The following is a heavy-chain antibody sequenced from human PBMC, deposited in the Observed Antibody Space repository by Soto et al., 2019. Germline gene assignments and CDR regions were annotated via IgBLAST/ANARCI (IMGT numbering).Heavy chain of an antibody. J-gene: IGHJ4*02. CDR1: GFSLSNVRMG. D-gene: IGHD2-15*01. Sequence: QVTLKESGPVLVKPTETLTLTCTVSGFSLSNVRMGVSWIRQPPGKVPEWLAHIFSNDEKSISTSLKSRITISKDTSKSQVVLTLTNMDPADTATYYRTRSRAEMSLSIEFDFDVWGQGNRVTVSS. CDR3: TRSRAEMSLSIEFDFDV. CDR2: IFSNDEK. V-gene: IGHV2-26*01.